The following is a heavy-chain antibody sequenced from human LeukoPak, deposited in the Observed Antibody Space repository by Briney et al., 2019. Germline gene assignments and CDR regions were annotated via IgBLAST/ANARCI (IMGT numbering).Heavy chain of an antibody. CDR3: AGGTGAPNYFDY. CDR1: GYTFTGYY. CDR2: INPNGGGT. D-gene: IGHD7-27*01. J-gene: IGHJ4*02. Sequence: ASVKVSCKASGYTFTGYYIHWVRQAPGQGLEWMAWINPNGGGTNYAQKFQGRVAVTRDSSISTAYMELSGLTSDDTAVFYCAGGTGAPNYFDYWGQGTLVTVSS. V-gene: IGHV1-2*02.